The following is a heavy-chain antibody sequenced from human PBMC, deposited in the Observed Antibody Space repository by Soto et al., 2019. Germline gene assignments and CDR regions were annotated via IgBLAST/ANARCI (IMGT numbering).Heavy chain of an antibody. Sequence: QPGGSLRLSCAASGFTFSSYGMHWVRQAPGKGLEWVAVISYDGSNKYYADSVKGRFTISRDNSKNTLYLQMNSLRAEDTAVYYCATGATDILTGYSDYWGQGT. CDR2: ISYDGSNK. CDR3: ATGATDILTGYSDY. J-gene: IGHJ4*02. D-gene: IGHD3-9*01. CDR1: GFTFSSYG. V-gene: IGHV3-30*03.